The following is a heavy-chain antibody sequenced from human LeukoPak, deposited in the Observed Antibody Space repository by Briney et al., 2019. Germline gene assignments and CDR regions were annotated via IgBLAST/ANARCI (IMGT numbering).Heavy chain of an antibody. V-gene: IGHV4-39*01. CDR3: ARIERFLEFKLDY. CDR1: GGSISSSSYY. Sequence: SETLSLTCTVSGGSISSSSYYWGWIRQPPGKGLEWIGSIYYSGGTYYNPSLKSRVTISVDTSKNQFSLKLSSVTAADTAVYYCARIERFLEFKLDYWGQGTLVTVSS. D-gene: IGHD3-3*01. CDR2: IYYSGGT. J-gene: IGHJ4*02.